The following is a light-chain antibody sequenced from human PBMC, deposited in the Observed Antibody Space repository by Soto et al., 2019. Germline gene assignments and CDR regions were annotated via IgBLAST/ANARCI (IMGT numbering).Light chain of an antibody. CDR1: SSDVGGYNY. CDR3: SSYTTTSTYV. J-gene: IGLJ1*01. CDR2: HVS. Sequence: QSALTPAASLSGSPGQSITISCTGTSSDVGGYNYVSWYQQYPGKAPKLMIYHVSNRPSGVSDRFSGSKSGNSASLTISGLQAEDEADYYCSSYTTTSTYVFGTGTKVTVL. V-gene: IGLV2-14*01.